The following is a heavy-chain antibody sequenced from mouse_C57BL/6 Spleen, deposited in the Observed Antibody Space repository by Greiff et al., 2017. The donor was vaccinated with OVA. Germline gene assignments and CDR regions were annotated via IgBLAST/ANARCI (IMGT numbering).Heavy chain of an antibody. CDR2: IDPNSGGT. V-gene: IGHV1-72*01. Sequence: QVQLKQPGAELVKPGASVKLSCKASGYTFTSYWMHWVKQRPGRGLEWIGRIDPNSGGTKYNEKFKSKATLTVDKPSSTAYMQLSRLTSEDSAVYYCAGYGKDYAMDYWGQGTSVTVSS. CDR1: GYTFTSYW. CDR3: AGYGKDYAMDY. J-gene: IGHJ4*01. D-gene: IGHD1-1*01.